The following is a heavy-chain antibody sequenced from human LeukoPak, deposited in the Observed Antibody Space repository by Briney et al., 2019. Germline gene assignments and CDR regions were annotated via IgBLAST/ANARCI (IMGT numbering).Heavy chain of an antibody. J-gene: IGHJ4*02. V-gene: IGHV1-69*13. CDR2: IIPIFGTA. D-gene: IGHD2-21*02. Sequence: ASEKVSCKASGGTFSSYAISWVRQAPGQGLEWMGGIIPIFGTANYAQKFQGRVTITADESTSTAYMELSSLRSEDTAVYYCARGPNCGGDCYPIYFDYWGQGTLVTVSS. CDR1: GGTFSSYA. CDR3: ARGPNCGGDCYPIYFDY.